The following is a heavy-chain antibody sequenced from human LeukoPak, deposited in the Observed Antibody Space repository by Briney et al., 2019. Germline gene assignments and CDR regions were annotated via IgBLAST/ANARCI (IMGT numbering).Heavy chain of an antibody. J-gene: IGHJ4*02. D-gene: IGHD3-22*01. CDR3: ARDLSGDSSEPLGYFVY. V-gene: IGHV4-31*03. CDR2: IYYSGST. CDR1: GGSIRSGAYY. Sequence: SETLSLTCTVSGGSIRSGAYYWSWIRQHPGKGLEWIGYIYYSGSTYYNPSLESRVTTSVDTSKNQFSLRLSSVTAADTAVYYCARDLSGDSSEPLGYFVYWGQGTLVTVSS.